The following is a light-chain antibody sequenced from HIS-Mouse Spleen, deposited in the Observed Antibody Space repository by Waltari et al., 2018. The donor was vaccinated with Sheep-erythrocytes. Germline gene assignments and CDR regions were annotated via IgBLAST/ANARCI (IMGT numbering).Light chain of an antibody. Sequence: SYELTQPPSVSVSPGQTASITCSGDKLGDKYACWYHQKPGQSPVLGIYQDSKRPSGIPERFSGSNSGNTATLTISGTQAMDEADYYCQAWDSSTVVFGGGTKLTVL. CDR2: QDS. CDR1: KLGDKY. J-gene: IGLJ2*01. CDR3: QAWDSSTVV. V-gene: IGLV3-1*01.